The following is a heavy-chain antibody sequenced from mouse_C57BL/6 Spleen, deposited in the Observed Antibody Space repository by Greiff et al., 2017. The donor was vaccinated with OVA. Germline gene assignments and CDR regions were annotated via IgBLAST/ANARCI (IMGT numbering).Heavy chain of an antibody. V-gene: IGHV5-4*01. Sequence: EVHLVESGGGLVKPGGSLKLSCAASGFTFSSYAMSWVRQTPEKRLEWVATISDGGSYTYYPDNVKGRFTISRDNAKNNLYLQMSHLKSEDTAMYYCARDGLDVWGTGTTVTVSS. CDR2: ISDGGSYT. J-gene: IGHJ1*03. CDR1: GFTFSSYA. CDR3: ARDGLDV.